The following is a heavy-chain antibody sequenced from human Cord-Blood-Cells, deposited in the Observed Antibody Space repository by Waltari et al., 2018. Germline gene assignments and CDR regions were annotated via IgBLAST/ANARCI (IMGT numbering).Heavy chain of an antibody. J-gene: IGHJ4*02. D-gene: IGHD6-25*01. Sequence: VQLLASGGGLVQPGGSRVLSCAAYGFTFCRYAMSWRRQTPGKGLDGVSAISGSGGSTYYADSVKGRFTISRDNSKNTLYLQMNSLRAEDTAVYYCAKDRAAGSYFDYWGQGTLVTVSS. V-gene: IGHV3-23*01. CDR2: ISGSGGST. CDR1: GFTFCRYA. CDR3: AKDRAAGSYFDY.